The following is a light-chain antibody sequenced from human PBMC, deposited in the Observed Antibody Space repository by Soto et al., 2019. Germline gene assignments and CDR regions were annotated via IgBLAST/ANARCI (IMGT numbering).Light chain of an antibody. CDR3: VSYTSSNTPYV. Sequence: QSALTQPASVSGSPGQSITISCTGSINDVGGYNFVSWYQQHPGKAPKLMIYDVSHRPSAVSNRFSGSKSGNTASLTISGLQAEDEADYYCVSYTSSNTPYVFGPGTKLTVL. CDR1: INDVGGYNF. V-gene: IGLV2-14*03. CDR2: DVS. J-gene: IGLJ1*01.